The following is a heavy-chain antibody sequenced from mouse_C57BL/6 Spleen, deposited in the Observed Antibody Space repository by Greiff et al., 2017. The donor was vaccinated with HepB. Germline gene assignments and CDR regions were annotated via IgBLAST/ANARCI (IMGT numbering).Heavy chain of an antibody. CDR1: GYTFTSYW. J-gene: IGHJ3*01. V-gene: IGHV1-59*01. CDR3: ARQTTVVGY. Sequence: QVQLQQPGAELVRPGTSVKLSCKASGYTFTSYWMHWVKQRPGQGLEWIGVIDPSDSYTNYNQKFKGKATLTVDTSSSTAYMQLSSLTSEDSAVYYCARQTTVVGYWGQGTLVTVSA. CDR2: IDPSDSYT. D-gene: IGHD1-1*01.